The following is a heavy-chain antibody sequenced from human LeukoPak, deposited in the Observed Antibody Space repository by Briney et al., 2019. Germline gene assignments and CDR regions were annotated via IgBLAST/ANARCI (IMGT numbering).Heavy chain of an antibody. CDR1: GYTFTGYY. CDR2: INPNSGGT. D-gene: IGHD2-2*01. J-gene: IGHJ5*02. V-gene: IGHV1-2*02. CDR3: ARFYCTSTSCQYNWFDP. Sequence: ASVKVSCKASGYTFTGYYMHWVRQAPGQGLGWMGWINPNSGGTNYAQKFQGRVTMTRDTSISTAYMELSRLTSDDTAVYYCARFYCTSTSCQYNWFDPWGQGTLVTVSS.